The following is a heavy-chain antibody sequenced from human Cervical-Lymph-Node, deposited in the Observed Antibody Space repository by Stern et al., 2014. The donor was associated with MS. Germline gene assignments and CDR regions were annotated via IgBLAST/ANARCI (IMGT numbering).Heavy chain of an antibody. CDR3: ARHCAKREQCAFDY. V-gene: IGHV5-51*01. J-gene: IGHJ4*02. Sequence: EVQLVESGAEVKKPGESLKISCKGSGYSFTNYWIGWVRQMPGKGLEGMGIIYHGDSDTRYSQSFQGPVTISADQSIRTASLQWSSLKASDTAMYYCARHCAKREQCAFDYWGQGTLVTVSS. CDR2: IYHGDSDT. D-gene: IGHD6-19*01. CDR1: GYSFTNYW.